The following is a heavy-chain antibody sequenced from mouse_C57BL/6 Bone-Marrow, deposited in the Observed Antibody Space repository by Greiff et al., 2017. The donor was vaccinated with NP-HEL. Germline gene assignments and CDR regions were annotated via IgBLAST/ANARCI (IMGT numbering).Heavy chain of an antibody. Sequence: QVQLQQPGAELVMPGASVKLSCKASGYTFTSYWMHWVKQRPGQGLEWIGEIDPSDSYTNYNQKFKGKSTLTVDKSSSTAYMQLSSLTSEDSAVYYGAKEDYGNPWFAYRGQGTLVTVSA. CDR2: IDPSDSYT. V-gene: IGHV1-69*01. CDR3: AKEDYGNPWFAY. J-gene: IGHJ3*01. CDR1: GYTFTSYW. D-gene: IGHD2-1*01.